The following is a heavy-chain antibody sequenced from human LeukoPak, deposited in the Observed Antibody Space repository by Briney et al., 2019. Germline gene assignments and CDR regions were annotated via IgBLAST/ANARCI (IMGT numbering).Heavy chain of an antibody. CDR1: GGSISSGSYY. D-gene: IGHD5-18*01. Sequence: SQTLSLTCTVSGGSISSGSYYWSWIRQPAGKGLEWIGRIYTSGSTNYNPSLKSRVTISVDTSKNQFSLKLSSVTAADTAVYYCARESVYSYGYGSGYWGQGTLVTVSS. CDR3: ARESVYSYGYGSGY. CDR2: IYTSGST. V-gene: IGHV4-61*02. J-gene: IGHJ4*02.